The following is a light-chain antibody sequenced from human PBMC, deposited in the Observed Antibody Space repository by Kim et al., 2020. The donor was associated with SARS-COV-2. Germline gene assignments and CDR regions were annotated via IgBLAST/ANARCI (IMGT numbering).Light chain of an antibody. V-gene: IGLV2-14*03. CDR1: SCDVGGYNY. CDR2: DVS. J-gene: IGLJ3*02. CDR3: SSYTSSSTLGV. Sequence: QSITISCTGTSCDVGGYNYVSWYQQHPGKAPKLMIYDVSNRPSGVSNRFSGSKSGNSASLTISGLQAEDEADYYCSSYTSSSTLGVFGGGTKLTVL.